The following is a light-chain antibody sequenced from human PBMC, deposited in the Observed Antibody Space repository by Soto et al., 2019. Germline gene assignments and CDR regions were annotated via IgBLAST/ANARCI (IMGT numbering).Light chain of an antibody. CDR3: TSYAGGNNV. CDR1: SSDVSGYNY. CDR2: EVN. V-gene: IGLV2-8*01. Sequence: QSALTQPPSASGSPGQSVTISCTGTSSDVSGYNYVSWYQQHPGKVTKLMVYEVNKRPSGVPDRFSGSKSGNTASLTVSGLQAEDEADYYCTSYAGGNNVFGTGTKLIVL. J-gene: IGLJ1*01.